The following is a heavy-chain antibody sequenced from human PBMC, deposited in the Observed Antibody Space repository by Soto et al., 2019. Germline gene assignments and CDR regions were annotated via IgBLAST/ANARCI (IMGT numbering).Heavy chain of an antibody. Sequence: SETLCVPCSVSGGPISSYYWNWIRQTPGKGLEWIGYAFYTGSTDYNPSLKSRVTMSIDTSRNQFSLKLTSVTAADTAVEYCARAPGSTLPALVWAQGTRVTVS. CDR2: AFYTGST. D-gene: IGHD2-2*01. CDR3: ARAPGSTLPALV. J-gene: IGHJ4*02. V-gene: IGHV4-59*01. CDR1: GGPISSYY.